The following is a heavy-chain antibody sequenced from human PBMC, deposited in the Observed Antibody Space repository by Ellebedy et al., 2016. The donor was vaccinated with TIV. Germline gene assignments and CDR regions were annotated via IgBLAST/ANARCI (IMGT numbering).Heavy chain of an antibody. D-gene: IGHD2-8*01. Sequence: SGPTLVKPTQTLTLTYTLSRFSLSPRGLFVGWFRQPPGTALEWPARIDWADDKYYITSLQTRLTISKDTSKNQVVLTMTNMDPVDTATDYCAPILRGERRGYCINGVGYTYYFDYWGQGTLDTVSS. V-gene: IGHV2-70*11. J-gene: IGHJ4*02. CDR1: RFSLSPRGLF. CDR3: APILRGERRGYCINGVGYTYYFDY. CDR2: IDWADDK.